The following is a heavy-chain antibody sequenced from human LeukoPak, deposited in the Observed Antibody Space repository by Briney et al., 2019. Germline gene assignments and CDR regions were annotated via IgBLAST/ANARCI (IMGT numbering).Heavy chain of an antibody. CDR3: ARSKVGATGIDY. CDR1: GFTFSSYS. Sequence: GGSLRLSCAASGFTFSSYSMNWVRQAPGKGLDWVSSISSSSSYIYYADSVKGRFIISRDNAKNSLYLQMNSLRAEDTAVYYCARSKVGATGIDYWGQGTLVTVSS. D-gene: IGHD1-26*01. J-gene: IGHJ4*02. CDR2: ISSSSSYI. V-gene: IGHV3-21*01.